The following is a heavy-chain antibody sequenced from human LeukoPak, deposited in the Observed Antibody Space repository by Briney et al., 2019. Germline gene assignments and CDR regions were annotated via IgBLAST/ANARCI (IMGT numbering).Heavy chain of an antibody. CDR3: ARDSLYCGGDCYYFDY. CDR2: ISPYNGNT. CDR1: GYTFTTYG. Sequence: ASMKVSCKASGYTFTTYGISWVRQAPGQGLEWMGWISPYNGNTNYAQKFQGRVTITADKSTSTAYMELSSLRSEDTAVYYCARDSLYCGGDCYYFDYWGQGTLVTVSS. J-gene: IGHJ4*02. D-gene: IGHD2-21*02. V-gene: IGHV1-18*01.